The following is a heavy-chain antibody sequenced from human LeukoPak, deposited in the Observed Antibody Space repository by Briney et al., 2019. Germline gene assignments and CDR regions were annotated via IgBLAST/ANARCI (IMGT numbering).Heavy chain of an antibody. CDR1: GGSVSSGSYY. CDR2: IYYSGST. D-gene: IGHD1-26*01. V-gene: IGHV4-61*01. J-gene: IGHJ4*02. CDR3: AVASGSYYEFFY. Sequence: SETLSLTCTVSGGSVSSGSYYWSWIRQPPGKGLEWIGYIYYSGSTNYNPSLKSRVTISVDTSKNQFSLKLSSVTAADTAVYYCAVASGSYYEFFYWGQGTLVTVSS.